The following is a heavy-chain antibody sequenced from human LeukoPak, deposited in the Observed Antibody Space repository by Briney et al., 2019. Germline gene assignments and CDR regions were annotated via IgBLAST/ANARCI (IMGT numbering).Heavy chain of an antibody. V-gene: IGHV3-7*01. Sequence: GGSLRLSCAASGFTFSSYWMSWVRQAPGKGLEWVANIKQDGSEKYYVDSVKGRFTIPRDNAKNSLYLQMNSLRAEDTAVYYCARALSYYGFWNDYWGQGTLVTVSS. CDR1: GFTFSSYW. J-gene: IGHJ4*02. CDR3: ARALSYYGFWNDY. CDR2: IKQDGSEK. D-gene: IGHD3-3*01.